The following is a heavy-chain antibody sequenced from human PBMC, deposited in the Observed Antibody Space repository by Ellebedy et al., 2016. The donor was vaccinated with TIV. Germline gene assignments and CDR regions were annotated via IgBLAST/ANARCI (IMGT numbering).Heavy chain of an antibody. CDR1: GFTFSSYW. J-gene: IGHJ6*02. D-gene: IGHD1-26*01. V-gene: IGHV3-33*08. CDR3: ARDRLGVGATSMDV. Sequence: GGSLRLSCAASGFTFSSYWMSWVRQAPGKGLEWVAVIWYDGSNKYYADSVKGRFTISRDNSKNTLYLQMNSLRAEDTAVYYCARDRLGVGATSMDVWGQGTTVTVSS. CDR2: IWYDGSNK.